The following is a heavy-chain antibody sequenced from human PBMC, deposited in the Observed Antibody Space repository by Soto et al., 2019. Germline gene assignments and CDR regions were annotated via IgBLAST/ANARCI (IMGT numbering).Heavy chain of an antibody. D-gene: IGHD3-22*01. CDR1: GFTFSNYW. Sequence: EVQLVESGGGLVQPGGSLRLSCAASGFTFSNYWMTWVRQAPGKGLEWVANIKQDGSRKFYVDSVKGRFSISRDNAKNSLFLQMNSLIAEDTAVYFCARDGYFDDSNGDFDYWGQGTLVTVSS. CDR3: ARDGYFDDSNGDFDY. J-gene: IGHJ4*02. V-gene: IGHV3-7*01. CDR2: IKQDGSRK.